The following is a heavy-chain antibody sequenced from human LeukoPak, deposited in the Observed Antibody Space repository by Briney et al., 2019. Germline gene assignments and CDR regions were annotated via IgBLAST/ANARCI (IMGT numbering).Heavy chain of an antibody. CDR2: IYTSGST. CDR1: GGSINSGSYY. D-gene: IGHD3-10*01. V-gene: IGHV4-61*02. J-gene: IGHJ5*02. Sequence: SETLSLTCTVSGGSINSGSYYWSWIRQPAGKGLEWIGRIYTSGSTNYNPSLKSRVTMSVDTSKNQFSLKLSSVTAADTAVYYCARDATYYYGSGSTNWFDPWGQGTLVTVSS. CDR3: ARDATYYYGSGSTNWFDP.